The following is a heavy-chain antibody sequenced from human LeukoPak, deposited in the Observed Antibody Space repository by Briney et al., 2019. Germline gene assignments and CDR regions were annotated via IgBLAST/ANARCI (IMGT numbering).Heavy chain of an antibody. V-gene: IGHV1-18*01. CDR3: ARDDHGDYESL. D-gene: IGHD4-17*01. CDR2: ISAYNGNT. J-gene: IGHJ4*02. Sequence: ASVKVSCKASGYTFTSYGISWVRQAPGQGLEWMGWISAYNGNTNYAQKLQGRVTMTTDTPTSTAYMELRSLRSDDPAVYYCARDDHGDYESLWGQGTLVTVPS. CDR1: GYTFTSYG.